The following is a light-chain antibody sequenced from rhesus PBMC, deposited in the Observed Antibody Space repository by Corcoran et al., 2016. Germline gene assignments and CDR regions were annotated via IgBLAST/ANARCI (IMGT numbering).Light chain of an antibody. Sequence: DIQMTQSPSSLSASVGDRVTITCRASENVNNYLHWYQQKPGKAPKPLSNKASTLQSGVPSRFSGSGSGTDFALTISSLQPEDFATYYCQHSYSTPRAFGQGTKVEIK. CDR3: QHSYSTPRA. CDR1: ENVNNY. J-gene: IGKJ1*01. CDR2: KAS. V-gene: IGKV1-74*01.